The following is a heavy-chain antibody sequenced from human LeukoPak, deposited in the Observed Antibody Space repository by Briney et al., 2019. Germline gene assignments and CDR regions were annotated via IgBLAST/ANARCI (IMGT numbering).Heavy chain of an antibody. J-gene: IGHJ4*02. CDR1: GFTFDDYG. Sequence: GGSLRLSCAASGFTFDDYGMSWVRQAPGKGLEWISGVNWNGGSTGYADSVKGRYTISRDNAKNSLYLQMNSLRAEDTALYYCAKDTKRGYFDYWGQGTLVTVSS. CDR3: AKDTKRGYFDY. V-gene: IGHV3-20*04. D-gene: IGHD2-2*01. CDR2: VNWNGGST.